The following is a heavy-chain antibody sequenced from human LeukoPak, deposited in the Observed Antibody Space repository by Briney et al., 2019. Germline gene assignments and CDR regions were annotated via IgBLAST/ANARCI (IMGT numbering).Heavy chain of an antibody. Sequence: PGGSLRLSCAASGFTFSSYWMGWVRQAPGKGLEWVANIKQDGSEKHYVDSVKGRFTISKDNAENSLYLQMNSLRAEDTAVYYCAKLGTYSFDYWGQGTLVTVSS. CDR1: GFTFSSYW. D-gene: IGHD1-26*01. CDR3: AKLGTYSFDY. CDR2: IKQDGSEK. J-gene: IGHJ4*02. V-gene: IGHV3-7*05.